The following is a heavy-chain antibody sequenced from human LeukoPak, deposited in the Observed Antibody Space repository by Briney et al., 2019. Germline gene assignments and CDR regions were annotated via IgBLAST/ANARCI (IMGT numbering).Heavy chain of an antibody. CDR3: ARFVRGLVRGVGFDY. Sequence: SESLSLTCAVYGGSFSGYYWSWIRQPPGKGLEWIGEINHSGSTNYNPSLKSRVTISVDTSKNQFSLKLSSVTAADTAVYYCARFVRGLVRGVGFDYWGQGTLVTVSS. CDR1: GGSFSGYY. V-gene: IGHV4-34*01. CDR2: INHSGST. D-gene: IGHD3-10*01. J-gene: IGHJ4*02.